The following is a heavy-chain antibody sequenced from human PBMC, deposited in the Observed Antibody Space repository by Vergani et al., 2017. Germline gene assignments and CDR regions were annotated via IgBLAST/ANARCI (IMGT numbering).Heavy chain of an antibody. CDR2: IYYSGST. CDR3: ARLSIAAPYAFDI. Sequence: QVQLQESGPGLMKPSQTLSLTCSVSGDSISSGGYYWSWIRQHPGKGLEWIGYIYYSGSTYNNPSLKSRVNISADMSKNQFSLNLSSVTAADTAVYYCARLSIAAPYAFDIWGQGTRVTVSS. CDR1: GDSISSGGYY. J-gene: IGHJ3*02. D-gene: IGHD6-6*01. V-gene: IGHV4-31*03.